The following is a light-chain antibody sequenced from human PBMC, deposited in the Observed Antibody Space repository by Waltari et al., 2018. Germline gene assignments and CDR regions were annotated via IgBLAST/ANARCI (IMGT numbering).Light chain of an antibody. CDR2: DST. J-gene: IGKJ2*01. Sequence: ILLTQSPATLSLSLEERATLPCGATQSVSSYLAWYQQKPGQAPRLLISDSTNRTTGIPASFRRSAYEKDFTLTISSLEPEDFAVYYCQQRSNWPYTFGQGTKLEI. CDR1: QSVSSY. V-gene: IGKV3-11*01. CDR3: QQRSNWPYT.